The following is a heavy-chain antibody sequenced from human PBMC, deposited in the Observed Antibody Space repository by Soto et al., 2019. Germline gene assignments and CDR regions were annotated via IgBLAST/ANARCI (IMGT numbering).Heavy chain of an antibody. D-gene: IGHD1-26*01. CDR3: ARAPKWEPQPLNWFDP. CDR1: GGSISSYY. CDR2: IYYSGST. V-gene: IGHV4-59*01. Sequence: SETLSLTCTVSGGSISSYYWSWIRQPPGKGLEWIGYIYYSGSTNYNPSLKSRVTISVDTSKNQFSLKLSSVTAADTAVYYCARAPKWEPQPLNWFDPWGQGTLVTVSS. J-gene: IGHJ5*02.